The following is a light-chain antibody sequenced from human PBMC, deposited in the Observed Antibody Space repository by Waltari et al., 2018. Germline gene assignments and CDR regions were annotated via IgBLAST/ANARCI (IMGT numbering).Light chain of an antibody. J-gene: IGLJ3*02. Sequence: QSVLTPPPSVSAAPGQRVTISCSGGNPNIGYHYVSWYQQFPGTAPKLLIFDKNKRPLGIPDRFSASKSGTSATLAIAGLQTGDEADYYCGAWDSSLSSVVFGGGTKLTVL. CDR2: DKN. V-gene: IGLV1-51*01. CDR3: GAWDSSLSSVV. CDR1: NPNIGYHY.